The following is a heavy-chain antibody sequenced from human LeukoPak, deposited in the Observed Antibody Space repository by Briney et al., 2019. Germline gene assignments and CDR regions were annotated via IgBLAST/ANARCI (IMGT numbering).Heavy chain of an antibody. J-gene: IGHJ3*02. Sequence: PSETLSLTCAVSGGSIGSSNWWSWVRQPPGKGLEWIGEIYHSGSTNYNPSLKSRVTISVDKSKNQFSLKLSSVTAADTAVYYCAILRRIVGLRAFDIWGQGTMVTVSS. CDR1: GGSIGSSNW. CDR2: IYHSGST. CDR3: AILRRIVGLRAFDI. D-gene: IGHD1-26*01. V-gene: IGHV4-4*02.